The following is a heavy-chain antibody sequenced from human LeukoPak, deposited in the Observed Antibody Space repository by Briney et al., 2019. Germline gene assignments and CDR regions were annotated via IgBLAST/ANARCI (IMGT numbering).Heavy chain of an antibody. V-gene: IGHV4-30-2*01. D-gene: IGHD3-22*01. CDR3: ARGHYDSTSYFDY. J-gene: IGHJ4*02. CDR1: GGSISSGGYS. CDR2: IYHSGST. Sequence: SETLSLTCAVSGGSISSGGYSWSWIRQPPGKCLEWIGYIYHSGSTYYNPSLKSRVTISVDRSKNQFSLKLSSVTAADTAVYYCARGHYDSTSYFDYWGQGTLVTVSS.